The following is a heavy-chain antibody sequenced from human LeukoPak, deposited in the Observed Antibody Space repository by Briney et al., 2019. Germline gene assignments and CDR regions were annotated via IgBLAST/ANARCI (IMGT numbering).Heavy chain of an antibody. J-gene: IGHJ5*02. CDR2: INPSGGST. Sequence: ASVKVSCKASGYTFTTYYMHWVRQAPGQGLEWMGIINPSGGSTNYAQRLQGRVTMTTDTSTSTAYMELRSLRSDDTAVYYCARDGRGYSYGPVPRFDPWGQGTLVTVSS. V-gene: IGHV1-46*01. CDR3: ARDGRGYSYGPVPRFDP. D-gene: IGHD5-18*01. CDR1: GYTFTTYY.